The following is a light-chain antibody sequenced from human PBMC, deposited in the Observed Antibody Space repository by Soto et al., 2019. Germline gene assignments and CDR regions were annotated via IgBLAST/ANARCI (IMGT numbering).Light chain of an antibody. J-gene: IGLJ2*01. Sequence: QSALTQPPSASGSPGQSVTISCTGSSSDVGGYEYVSWYQQHPSKAPKLIIYEVIKRPSGVPDRFSGSKSGNTASLTVSGLQAEDEADYYCSSYAGSNNLHVLFGGGTKLTVL. V-gene: IGLV2-8*01. CDR2: EVI. CDR3: SSYAGSNNLHVL. CDR1: SSDVGGYEY.